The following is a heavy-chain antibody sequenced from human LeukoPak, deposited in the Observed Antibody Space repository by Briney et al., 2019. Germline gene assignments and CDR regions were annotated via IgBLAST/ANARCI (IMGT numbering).Heavy chain of an antibody. D-gene: IGHD3-22*01. V-gene: IGHV1-2*02. Sequence: ASVNVSCKASGYTFTGYYMHWVRQAPGQGLGWMGWINPNSGGTNYAQKFQGRVTMTRDTSISTAYMELSRLRSDDTAVYYCARAYYYDSSGYLGYWGQGTLVTVSS. CDR1: GYTFTGYY. CDR2: INPNSGGT. J-gene: IGHJ4*02. CDR3: ARAYYYDSSGYLGY.